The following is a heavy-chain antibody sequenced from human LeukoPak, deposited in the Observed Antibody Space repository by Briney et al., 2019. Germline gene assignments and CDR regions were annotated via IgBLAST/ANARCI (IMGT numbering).Heavy chain of an antibody. CDR2: IYYSGST. CDR1: GGSISSYY. J-gene: IGHJ3*02. Sequence: KPSETLSLTCTVSGGSISSYYWSWIRQPPGKGLEWIGYIYYSGSTNYNPSLKSRVTISVDTSKNQFSLKPSSVTAADTAVYYCARSSGGAKPGAFDIWGQGTMVTVSS. V-gene: IGHV4-59*08. CDR3: ARSSGGAKPGAFDI. D-gene: IGHD1-26*01.